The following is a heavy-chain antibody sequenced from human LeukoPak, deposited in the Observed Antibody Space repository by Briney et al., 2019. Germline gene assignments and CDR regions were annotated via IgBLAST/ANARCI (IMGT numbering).Heavy chain of an antibody. CDR1: GFSPSTRGVG. Sequence: ESGPTLLQPTSTLTLTFTYSGFSPSTRGVGVGWIRDPPVKALERLSLIYWDDNKRYRPSLKSRLTITTDTSKNQVVLTMTNMEPVDTATYYCAHSLWFGDLIPYFDYWGQGTLVTVSS. D-gene: IGHD3-10*01. J-gene: IGHJ4*02. V-gene: IGHV2-5*02. CDR2: IYWDDNK. CDR3: AHSLWFGDLIPYFDY.